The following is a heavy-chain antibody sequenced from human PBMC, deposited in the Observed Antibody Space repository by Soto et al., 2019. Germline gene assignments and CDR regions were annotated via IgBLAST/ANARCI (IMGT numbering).Heavy chain of an antibody. CDR2: SSNSGGRT. J-gene: IGHJ4*02. CDR3: AKDHLWGYCTTTSCYAALDY. V-gene: IGHV3-23*01. Sequence: EVQLLESGGGLVQPGGSLRLSCAASGFSFSSYAMTWVRQAPGKGLEWVSASSNSGGRTYYAASVKGRFTISRDDSRNTLYLQMNSMRADDTAVYYCAKDHLWGYCTTTSCYAALDYWGQGTLVTVSS. CDR1: GFSFSSYA. D-gene: IGHD2-2*01.